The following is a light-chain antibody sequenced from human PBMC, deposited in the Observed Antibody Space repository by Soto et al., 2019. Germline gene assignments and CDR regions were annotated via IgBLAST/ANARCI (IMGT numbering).Light chain of an antibody. Sequence: QSVLTQPASVSGSPGQSITISCTGTSSDVGAYNYVSWYQQHPGKDPKLMICDVSNRPSGVSNRFSGSKSGNTASLTISGLQAEDEADYYCSSYTSSSTLVFGTGTKLTVL. V-gene: IGLV2-14*01. J-gene: IGLJ1*01. CDR1: SSDVGAYNY. CDR3: SSYTSSSTLV. CDR2: DVS.